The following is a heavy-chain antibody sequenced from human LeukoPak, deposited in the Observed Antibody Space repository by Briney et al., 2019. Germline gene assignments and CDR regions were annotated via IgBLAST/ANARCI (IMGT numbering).Heavy chain of an antibody. D-gene: IGHD3-22*01. J-gene: IGHJ4*02. CDR2: INHSGRT. V-gene: IGHV4-34*01. Sequence: SETLSLTCAVYGGSFSGYYWSWIRQPPGKGLEWIGEINHSGRTNYNPSLKSRVTISVDTSKNQFSLKLSSVTAADTAVYYCSSGPYFDYWGQGTLITVSS. CDR1: GGSFSGYY. CDR3: SSGPYFDY.